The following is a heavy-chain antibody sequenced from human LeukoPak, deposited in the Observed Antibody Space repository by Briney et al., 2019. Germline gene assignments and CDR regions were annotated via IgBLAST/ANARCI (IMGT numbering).Heavy chain of an antibody. D-gene: IGHD3-3*01. CDR1: GGTFSSYA. CDR2: IIPIFGTA. J-gene: IGHJ4*02. CDR3: ARLCHDFWSGYYTYFDY. V-gene: IGHV1-69*13. Sequence: ASVKVSCKASGGTFSSYAISWVRQAPGQGLEWMGGIIPIFGTANYAQKFQGRVTITADESTSTAYMELSSLRSEDTAVYYCARLCHDFWSGYYTYFDYWGQGTLVTVSS.